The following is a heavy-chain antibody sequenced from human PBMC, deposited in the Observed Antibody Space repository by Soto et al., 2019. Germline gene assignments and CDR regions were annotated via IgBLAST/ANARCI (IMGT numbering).Heavy chain of an antibody. CDR1: GGSFSGYY. J-gene: IGHJ5*02. CDR2: INHSGST. CDR3: ATLNVVGGSGSWNWFDP. D-gene: IGHD3-10*01. V-gene: IGHV4-34*01. Sequence: QVQLQQWGAGLLKPSETLSLTCAVYGGSFSGYYWSWIRQPPGKGLEWMGEINHSGSTNYNPSLKSRVTISVDTSKNQFALKLSSVTAADTAVYDCATLNVVGGSGSWNWFDPWGQGTLVTVSS.